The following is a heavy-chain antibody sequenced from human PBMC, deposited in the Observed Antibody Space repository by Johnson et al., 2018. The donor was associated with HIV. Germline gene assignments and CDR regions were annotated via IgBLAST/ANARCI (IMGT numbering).Heavy chain of an antibody. CDR2: IYSGGST. V-gene: IGHV3-66*01. D-gene: IGHD3-22*01. Sequence: EVQLVESGGGLVQPGGSLRLSCAASGFTVSSNYMSWVRQAPGKGLEWVSVIYSGGSTYYADSVKGRFTISRDNSKNTLYLQLNSLRAEDTAVYYCARGDDSSAWGAFDIWGPGTMVTVSS. CDR3: ARGDDSSAWGAFDI. J-gene: IGHJ3*02. CDR1: GFTVSSNY.